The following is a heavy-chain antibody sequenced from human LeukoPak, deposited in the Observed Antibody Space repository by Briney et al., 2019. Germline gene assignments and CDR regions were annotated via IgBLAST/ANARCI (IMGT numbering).Heavy chain of an antibody. V-gene: IGHV4-4*07. CDR2: IYTSGSP. Sequence: SETLSLTCTVSGASISSDYWSWIRQPAGKGLEWIGRIYTSGSPNYNPSLNSRVTMSADTSKNHFSLKLSSVTAADTAVYYCARCRRGNCDNFDYWGQGTLVTVSS. CDR3: ARCRRGNCDNFDY. CDR1: GASISSDY. J-gene: IGHJ4*02. D-gene: IGHD1-26*01.